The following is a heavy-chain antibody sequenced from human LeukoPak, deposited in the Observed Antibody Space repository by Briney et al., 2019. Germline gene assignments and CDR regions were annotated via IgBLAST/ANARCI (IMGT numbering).Heavy chain of an antibody. CDR1: GFTFSSYG. Sequence: GGSLRLSCAASGFTFSSYGMHWVRQAPGKGLEWVAVIWYDGSNKYYADSVKGRFTISRDNSKNTLYLQMNSLRAEDTAVYYCARGRRAPISSYYGMDVWGQGTTVTVSS. V-gene: IGHV3-33*01. J-gene: IGHJ6*02. CDR3: ARGRRAPISSYYGMDV. CDR2: IWYDGSNK. D-gene: IGHD3-3*02.